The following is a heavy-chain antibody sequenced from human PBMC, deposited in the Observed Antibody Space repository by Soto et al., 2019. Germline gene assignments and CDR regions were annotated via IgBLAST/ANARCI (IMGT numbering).Heavy chain of an antibody. CDR1: GFTFSNYG. CDR2: IWYDGSSK. Sequence: QVQLVESGGGVVQPGRSLRLSCAASGFTFSNYGMHWVRQAPGKGLEWVAVIWYDGSSKYYADSVKGRCTISRDNSKNTLYLHMNSLRAEDTAVYYCAREGKDIVATVRPYYFDYWGQGTLVTVSS. D-gene: IGHD5-12*01. V-gene: IGHV3-33*01. CDR3: AREGKDIVATVRPYYFDY. J-gene: IGHJ4*02.